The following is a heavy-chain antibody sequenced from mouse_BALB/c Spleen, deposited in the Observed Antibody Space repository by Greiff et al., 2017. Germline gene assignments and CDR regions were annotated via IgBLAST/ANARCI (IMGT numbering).Heavy chain of an antibody. CDR3: ARIYDGYYGSYYFDY. D-gene: IGHD2-3*01. CDR1: GYTFTDYN. CDR2: IYPYNGGT. V-gene: IGHV1S29*02. J-gene: IGHJ2*01. Sequence: VQLQQSGPELVKPGASVKISCKASGYTFTDYNMHWVKQSHGKSLEWIGYIYPYNGGTGYNQKFKSKATLTVDNSSSTAYMELRSLTSEDSAVYYCARIYDGYYGSYYFDYWGQGTTRTVSS.